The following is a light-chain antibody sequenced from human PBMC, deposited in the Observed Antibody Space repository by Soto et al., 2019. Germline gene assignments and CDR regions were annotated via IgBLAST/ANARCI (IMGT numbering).Light chain of an antibody. Sequence: QAVVTQEPSLTVSPGGTVTLTCASSTGAVTSDNYPNWFQLKPGQAPKSMIYSISNKHSWTPARFSGYLLGGKAALTLSGVQPEDEAEYYRLLYYGGVYVFGSGTKVTVL. V-gene: IGLV7-43*01. CDR3: LLYYGGVYV. CDR1: TGAVTSDNY. J-gene: IGLJ1*01. CDR2: SIS.